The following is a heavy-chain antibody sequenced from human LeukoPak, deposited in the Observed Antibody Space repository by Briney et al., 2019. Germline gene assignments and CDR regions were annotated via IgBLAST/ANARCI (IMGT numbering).Heavy chain of an antibody. Sequence: PGGSLRLSCAASGFTFSSYAMSWVRQAPGKGLEWVSAISGSGGSTYYADSVKGRFTISRDNSKNTLYLQMNSLRAEDTAVYYCAKARLGYCTNGVCYGPFDYWGQGTLVTVSS. CDR2: ISGSGGST. CDR1: GFTFSSYA. V-gene: IGHV3-23*01. CDR3: AKARLGYCTNGVCYGPFDY. D-gene: IGHD2-8*01. J-gene: IGHJ4*02.